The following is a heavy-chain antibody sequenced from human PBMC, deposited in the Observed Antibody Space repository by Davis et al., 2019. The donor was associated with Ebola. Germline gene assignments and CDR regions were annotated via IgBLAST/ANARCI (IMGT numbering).Heavy chain of an antibody. D-gene: IGHD3-10*01. J-gene: IGHJ4*02. Sequence: ASVKVSCKASGYTFTSYGISWVRQAPGQGLEWMGWISAYNGNSNYAQKLQGRVTMTTDTSASTAYMELSSLRSEDTAVYYCARGRIWFGELLSEYYFDYWGQGTLVTVSS. CDR1: GYTFTSYG. V-gene: IGHV1-18*01. CDR3: ARGRIWFGELLSEYYFDY. CDR2: ISAYNGNS.